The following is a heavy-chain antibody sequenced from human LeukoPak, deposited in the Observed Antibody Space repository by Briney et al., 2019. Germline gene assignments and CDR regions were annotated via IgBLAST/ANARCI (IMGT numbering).Heavy chain of an antibody. Sequence: GRSLRLSCAASGFTFSSYAMHWVRQAPGKGLEWVAVISYDGSNKYYADPVKGRFTISRDNSKNTLYLQMNSLRAEDTAVYYCARTPGYCSSTSCYGDYYYGMDVWGKGTTVTVSS. D-gene: IGHD2-2*01. CDR2: ISYDGSNK. J-gene: IGHJ6*04. CDR3: ARTPGYCSSTSCYGDYYYGMDV. V-gene: IGHV3-30*04. CDR1: GFTFSSYA.